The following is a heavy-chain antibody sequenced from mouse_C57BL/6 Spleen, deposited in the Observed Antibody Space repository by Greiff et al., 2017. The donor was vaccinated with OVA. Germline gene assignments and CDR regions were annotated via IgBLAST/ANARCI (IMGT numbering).Heavy chain of an antibody. V-gene: IGHV2-9-1*01. J-gene: IGHJ1*03. Sequence: VQGVESGPGLVAPSQSLSITCTVSGFSLTSYAISWVRQPPGKGLEWLGVIWTGGGTNYNSALKSRLSISKDNSKSQVFLKMNSLQTDDTARYYCARSPPITTVVATRWYFDVWGTGTTVTVSS. D-gene: IGHD1-1*01. CDR3: ARSPPITTVVATRWYFDV. CDR2: IWTGGGT. CDR1: GFSLTSYA.